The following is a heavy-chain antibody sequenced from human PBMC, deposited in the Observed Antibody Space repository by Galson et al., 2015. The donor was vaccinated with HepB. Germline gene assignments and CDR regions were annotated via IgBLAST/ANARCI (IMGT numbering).Heavy chain of an antibody. Sequence: SLRLSCAASGFTFSGFGMHWVRQAPGKGLEWVAVISDDGSNKYYADSVKGRFTISRDNSKNTLYLQMNSLRAEDTAVYYCAKDPAYISDWDKVFDYWGQGTLVTVSS. CDR3: AKDPAYISDWDKVFDY. D-gene: IGHD6-19*01. CDR2: ISDDGSNK. CDR1: GFTFSGFG. V-gene: IGHV3-30*18. J-gene: IGHJ4*02.